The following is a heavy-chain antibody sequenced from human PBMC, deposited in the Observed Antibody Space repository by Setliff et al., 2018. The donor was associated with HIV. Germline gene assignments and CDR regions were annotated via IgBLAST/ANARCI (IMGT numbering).Heavy chain of an antibody. CDR3: TTENHSH. CDR1: GFTFSSYS. CDR2: ISSSSSYI. J-gene: IGHJ4*02. V-gene: IGHV3-21*03. D-gene: IGHD4-4*01. Sequence: LRLSCAASGFTFSSYSMNWVRQAPGKGLEWVSSISSSSSYIYYADSVKGRFTISRDDSRNTVFLQMNSLKTDDTAVYYCTTENHSHCGQGTLVTVSS.